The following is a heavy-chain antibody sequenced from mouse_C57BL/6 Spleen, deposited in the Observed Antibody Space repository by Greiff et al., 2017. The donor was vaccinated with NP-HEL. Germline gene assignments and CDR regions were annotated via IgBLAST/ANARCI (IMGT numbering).Heavy chain of an antibody. Sequence: LVESGAELVKPGASVKLSCKASGYTFTEYTIPWVQQRSGKGLEWIGWFYPGSGSIKYNEKFKDKATLTADKSSSTFYMELSRLTSEDAAVYFCARQEEDYGNPYAMDYWGQGTSVTVSS. V-gene: IGHV1-62-2*01. D-gene: IGHD2-1*01. CDR3: ARQEEDYGNPYAMDY. CDR1: GYTFTEYT. J-gene: IGHJ4*01. CDR2: FYPGSGSI.